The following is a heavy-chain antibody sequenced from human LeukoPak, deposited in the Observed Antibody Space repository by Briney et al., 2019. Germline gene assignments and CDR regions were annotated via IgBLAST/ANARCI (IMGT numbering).Heavy chain of an antibody. D-gene: IGHD4-23*01. CDR2: IIPIFGTA. Sequence: SVKVSCTASGGTFSSYAISWVRQAPGQGLEWMGGIIPIFGTANYAQKLQGRVTMTTDTSTSTAYMELRSLRSDDTAVYYCARDRGGYGGEEFDPWGQGTLVTVSS. J-gene: IGHJ5*02. V-gene: IGHV1-69*05. CDR3: ARDRGGYGGEEFDP. CDR1: GGTFSSYA.